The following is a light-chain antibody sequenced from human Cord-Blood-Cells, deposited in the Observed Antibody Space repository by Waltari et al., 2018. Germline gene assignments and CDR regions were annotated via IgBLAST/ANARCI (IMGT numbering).Light chain of an antibody. CDR2: RNN. CDR3: AAWDDSLSGHYV. J-gene: IGLJ1*01. V-gene: IGLV1-47*01. Sequence: QSVLTQPPSASGTPGQRVTISCSGSSSNIGSNYVYWYQQLPGTAPKLRIYRNNQRPSGVPDRFSGSKSGTSASLAISGLRSEDEADYYCAAWDDSLSGHYVFGTGTKVTVL. CDR1: SSNIGSNY.